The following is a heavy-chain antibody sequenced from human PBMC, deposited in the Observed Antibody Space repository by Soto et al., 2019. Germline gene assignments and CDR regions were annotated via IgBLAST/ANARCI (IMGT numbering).Heavy chain of an antibody. CDR1: GGTFSSYA. CDR2: IIPIFGTA. D-gene: IGHD6-6*01. V-gene: IGHV1-69*06. Sequence: QVQLVQSGAEVKKPGSSVKVSCKASGGTFSSYAISWVRQAPGQGLEWMGGIIPIFGTANYAQKFQGRVMITADKSTGTAYMELSSLRSEDTAVYYCARERYGSSSGGYYFDYWGQGTLVTVSS. J-gene: IGHJ4*02. CDR3: ARERYGSSSGGYYFDY.